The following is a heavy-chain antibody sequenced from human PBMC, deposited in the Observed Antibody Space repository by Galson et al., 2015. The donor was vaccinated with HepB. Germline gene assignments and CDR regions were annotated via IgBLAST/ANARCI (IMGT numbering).Heavy chain of an antibody. V-gene: IGHV4-59*08. D-gene: IGHD1-26*01. Sequence: SETLSLTCTVSGGSISYYYWSWIRQPPGKGLEWIGYIYDTESTNYSPSLKSRVTISVDTSKNQFSLNLRSVTAADTAVYYCARGMGATVDYWGQGARVTVSS. CDR1: GGSISYYY. CDR3: ARGMGATVDY. J-gene: IGHJ4*02. CDR2: IYDTEST.